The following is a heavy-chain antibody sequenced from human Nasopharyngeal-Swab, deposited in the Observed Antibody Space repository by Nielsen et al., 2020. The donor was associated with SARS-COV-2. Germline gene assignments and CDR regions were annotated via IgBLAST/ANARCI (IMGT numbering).Heavy chain of an antibody. CDR1: GFIFSDYY. D-gene: IGHD3-10*01. CDR2: ISRGGESI. CDR3: ATELLWFGPYGMDV. J-gene: IGHJ6*02. V-gene: IGHV3-11*04. Sequence: GESLKISCAASGFIFSDYYMTWIRQVPGKGLEWVSFISRGGESIYYADSVKGRFTISRDNSKNTLYLQMNSLRAEDTAVYYCATELLWFGPYGMDVWGQGTTVTVSS.